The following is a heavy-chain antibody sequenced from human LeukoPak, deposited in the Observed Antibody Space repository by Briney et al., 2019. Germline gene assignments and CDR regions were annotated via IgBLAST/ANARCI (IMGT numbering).Heavy chain of an antibody. CDR3: AREDYDSRDDAFDI. V-gene: IGHV4-59*12. Sequence: PSETLSLPCTVSGGSISSYYWSWIRQFPGKGLECIGYIHYTGSTNYNPSLKSRVTISVDTSKNHFSLNLKSVTAADAAVYYCAREDYDSRDDAFDIWGQGTMVTVSS. CDR2: IHYTGST. J-gene: IGHJ3*02. D-gene: IGHD3-22*01. CDR1: GGSISSYY.